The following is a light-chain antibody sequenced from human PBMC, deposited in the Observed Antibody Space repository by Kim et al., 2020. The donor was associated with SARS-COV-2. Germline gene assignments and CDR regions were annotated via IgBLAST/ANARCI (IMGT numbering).Light chain of an antibody. V-gene: IGLV3-21*04. CDR2: YDS. CDR3: QVWDSSSDHPV. J-gene: IGLJ3*02. CDR1: NIGRKS. Sequence: SYELTQPPSVSVAPGKTARITCGGNNIGRKSVHWYQQKPGQAPVLVIYYDSDRPSGIPERFSGSNSGNTATLTISRVEAGDEADYYCQVWDSSSDHPVFGRGT.